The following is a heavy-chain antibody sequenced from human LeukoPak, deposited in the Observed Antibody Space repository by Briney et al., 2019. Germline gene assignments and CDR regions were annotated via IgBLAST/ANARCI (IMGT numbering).Heavy chain of an antibody. Sequence: SQTLSLPCCVAAGSIISGGYLWSWLRAPPGKGLEGIGNIYHSGGNYYNQSLEGRVTISRDRAKNQLSLKLSSVTAADTAVYYCARDTPELRYCDWLHGGVGSAFDIWGEGTMVTVSS. D-gene: IGHD3-9*01. V-gene: IGHV4-30-2*01. CDR3: ARDTPELRYCDWLHGGVGSAFDI. J-gene: IGHJ3*02. CDR2: IYHSGGN. CDR1: AGSIISGGYL.